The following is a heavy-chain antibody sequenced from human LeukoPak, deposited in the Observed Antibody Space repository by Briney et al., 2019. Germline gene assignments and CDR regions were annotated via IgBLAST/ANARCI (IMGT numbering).Heavy chain of an antibody. V-gene: IGHV1-46*01. D-gene: IGHD3-10*01. CDR1: GYTFTSYY. J-gene: IGHJ3*02. CDR2: INPSGGST. CDR3: AREYYGSGSYYLSAFDI. Sequence: ASVKVSCKASGYTFTSYYMHWVRQAPGQGLEWMGIINPSGGSTSYAQKFQGRVTMTRDTSISTAYMELSRLRSDDTAVYYCAREYYGSGSYYLSAFDIWGQGTMVTVSS.